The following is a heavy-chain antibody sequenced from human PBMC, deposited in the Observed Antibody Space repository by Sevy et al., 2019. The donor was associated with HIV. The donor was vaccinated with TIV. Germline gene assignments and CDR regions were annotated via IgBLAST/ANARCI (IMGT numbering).Heavy chain of an antibody. J-gene: IGHJ4*02. Sequence: GGSLRLSCAASGFTFSNAWMNWVRQAPGKGLEWVGRIKSKTDGGTTDYPAPEKGRFTISRDDSKNTLYLQMNSLKTEDTAVYYCTTDGGGYNYGYSFDYWGQGTLVTVSS. V-gene: IGHV3-15*07. CDR2: IKSKTDGGTT. CDR1: GFTFSNAW. CDR3: TTDGGGYNYGYSFDY. D-gene: IGHD5-18*01.